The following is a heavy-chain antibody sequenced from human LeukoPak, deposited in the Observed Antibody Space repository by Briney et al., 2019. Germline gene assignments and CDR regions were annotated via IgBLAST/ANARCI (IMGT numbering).Heavy chain of an antibody. V-gene: IGHV3-23*01. D-gene: IGHD2-2*01. CDR2: ISGSGGST. Sequence: PGGSLRLSCAASGFTFSSYAMSWVRQAPGKGLEGGSAISGSGGSTYYADSVKGRFTISRDNSKNPLYLQMNSLRAEDTAVYYCAKDRGYQLPYWYFDLWGRGTLVTVSS. CDR3: AKDRGYQLPYWYFDL. CDR1: GFTFSSYA. J-gene: IGHJ2*01.